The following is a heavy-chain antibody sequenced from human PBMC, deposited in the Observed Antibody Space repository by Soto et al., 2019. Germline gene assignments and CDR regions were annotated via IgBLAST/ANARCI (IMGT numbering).Heavy chain of an antibody. D-gene: IGHD3-3*01. V-gene: IGHV1-3*04. Sequence: QVQLLQSGAEVGEPGASVKVSCKTSGYTFTTYGLHWVRQAPGQRLEWMGRINTGNGNTAYSQRFQGRVTITRDTSASTAYMELNSLNSEDTAVYYCAVGPASGEFDYWGQGTLVSVSS. CDR3: AVGPASGEFDY. CDR2: INTGNGNT. CDR1: GYTFTTYG. J-gene: IGHJ4*02.